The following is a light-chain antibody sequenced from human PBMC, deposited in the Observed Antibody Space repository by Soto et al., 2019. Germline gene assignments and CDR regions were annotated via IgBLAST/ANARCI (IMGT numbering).Light chain of an antibody. CDR1: QSISSW. J-gene: IGKJ4*01. CDR3: QQYDDYPLT. Sequence: QIPQSPSTLSASVGARVTITCLASQSISSWLAWYQQKPGKAPKLLIYDASSLESGVPSRFSGSGSGTEFTLTISSLQPDDFATFYCQQYDDYPLTFGGRTNVDI. CDR2: DAS. V-gene: IGKV1-5*01.